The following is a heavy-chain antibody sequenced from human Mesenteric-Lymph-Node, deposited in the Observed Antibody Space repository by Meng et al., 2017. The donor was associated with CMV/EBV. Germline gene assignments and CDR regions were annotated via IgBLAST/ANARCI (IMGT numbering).Heavy chain of an antibody. V-gene: IGHV6-1*01. J-gene: IGHJ4*02. CDR1: GDSVPRNSAA. D-gene: IGHD2/OR15-2a*01. CDR3: VRDLTGDCNSTPCSLL. Sequence: SQTLSLTCAISGDSVPRNSAAWNWIRQSPSRGLEWLGRTYYRSKWYNDYAVSVKSRITINPDTSKNQFSLQLNSVTPEDTAVYYCVRDLTGDCNSTPCSLLWGQGTLVTVSS. CDR2: TYYRSKWYN.